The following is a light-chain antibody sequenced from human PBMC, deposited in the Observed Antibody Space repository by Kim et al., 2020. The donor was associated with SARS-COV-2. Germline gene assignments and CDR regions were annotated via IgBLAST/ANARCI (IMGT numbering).Light chain of an antibody. Sequence: EIVMTQSPATLSVSPGERATLSCRASQSIGNNLAWYQQKPGQAPRVLISGASTRATGLPARFSGSGSGTDFTLTISSLQSEDFAVYYCQQYNDWLPLTFGGGTKVDIK. V-gene: IGKV3-15*01. CDR1: QSIGNN. CDR3: QQYNDWLPLT. CDR2: GAS. J-gene: IGKJ4*01.